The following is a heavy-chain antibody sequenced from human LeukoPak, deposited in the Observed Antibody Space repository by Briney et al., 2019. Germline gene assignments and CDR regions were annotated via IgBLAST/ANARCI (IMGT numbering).Heavy chain of an antibody. CDR2: IIISGGAT. J-gene: IGHJ4*02. CDR3: AKNSRGSYYGD. CDR1: GFTLSSNA. V-gene: IGHV3-23*01. D-gene: IGHD1-26*01. Sequence: GGSLRLSCAASGFTLSSNAMSWVRKAPGKGLEWVSAIIISGGATYYADSVKGRFTISRDNSKNTLYLHMISLRAEDTAAYYCAKNSRGSYYGDWGQGTLVTVSS.